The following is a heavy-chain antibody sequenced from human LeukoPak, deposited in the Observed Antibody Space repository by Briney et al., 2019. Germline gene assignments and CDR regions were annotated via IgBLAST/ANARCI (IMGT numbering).Heavy chain of an antibody. Sequence: GGSLRLSCVASGFNFNYYAMHWVRQAPGMGLGYISALNSNGGSTYYANSVKGRFTISRDNSKNTLYLQMGSLRPEDMAVYYCARVGTSGWYNDYWGQGTLVTVSS. CDR3: ARVGTSGWYNDY. D-gene: IGHD6-19*01. CDR2: LNSNGGST. CDR1: GFNFNYYA. J-gene: IGHJ4*02. V-gene: IGHV3-64*01.